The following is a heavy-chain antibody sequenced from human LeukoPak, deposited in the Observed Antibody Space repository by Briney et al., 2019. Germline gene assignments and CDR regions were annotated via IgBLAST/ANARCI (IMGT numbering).Heavy chain of an antibody. V-gene: IGHV1-2*06. D-gene: IGHD3-10*01. CDR2: INPNSGGT. CDR1: GYTFTGYY. J-gene: IGHJ3*02. CDR3: ARVSGVVANAFDI. Sequence: ASVNVSCKASGYTFTGYYMHWVRQAPGQGLEWMGRINPNSGGTNYAQKFQGRVTMTRDTSISTAYMELSRLRSDDTAVYYCARVSGVVANAFDIWGQGTMVTVSS.